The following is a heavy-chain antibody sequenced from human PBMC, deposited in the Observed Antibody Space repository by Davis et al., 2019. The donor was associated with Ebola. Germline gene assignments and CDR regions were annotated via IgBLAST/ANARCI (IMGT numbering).Heavy chain of an antibody. V-gene: IGHV4-31*11. Sequence: SATLSLPCDVSGASISTGGYYWGWIRQFSGMGLEWIGYMYYDGSAFHNPPLKSRATISLDKSNNQFSLKLRSVTAADTAVYYCARAEVGHASPFDCWGQGTLVTVSS. CDR3: ARAEVGHASPFDC. CDR1: GASISTGGYY. J-gene: IGHJ4*02. CDR2: MYYDGSA. D-gene: IGHD3/OR15-3a*01.